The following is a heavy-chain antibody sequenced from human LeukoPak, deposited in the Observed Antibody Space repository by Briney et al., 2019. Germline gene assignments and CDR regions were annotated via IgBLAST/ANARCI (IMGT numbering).Heavy chain of an antibody. D-gene: IGHD3-10*01. V-gene: IGHV4-59*01. CDR1: RGSISTYY. Sequence: SETLSLTCTVSRGSISTYYWSWIRQPPGKGLEWIGYIYKSGSTNYNPSLRGRVTISVDTSKNQFSLNLSSVTAADTAVYYCAKVRMYYYDAFDIWGQGIMVTVSS. CDR2: IYKSGST. CDR3: AKVRMYYYDAFDI. J-gene: IGHJ3*02.